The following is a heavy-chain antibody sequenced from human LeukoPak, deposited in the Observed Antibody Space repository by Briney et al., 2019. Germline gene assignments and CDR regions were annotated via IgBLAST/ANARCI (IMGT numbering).Heavy chain of an antibody. D-gene: IGHD1-14*01. CDR2: INHSGST. CDR1: GGSFSGYY. Sequence: SETLSLTCAVYGGSFSGYYWSWIRQPPGKGLEWIGEINHSGSTNYNPSLKSRVTISVDTSENQFSLKLSSVTAADTAVYFCARRTTAQYYFDLWGQGTLVTVSS. V-gene: IGHV4-34*09. CDR3: ARRTTAQYYFDL. J-gene: IGHJ4*02.